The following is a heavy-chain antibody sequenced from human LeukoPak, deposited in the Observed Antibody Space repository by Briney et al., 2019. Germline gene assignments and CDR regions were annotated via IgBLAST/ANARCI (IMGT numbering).Heavy chain of an antibody. D-gene: IGHD2-15*01. V-gene: IGHV3-7*01. CDR2: IKQDGSEK. CDR3: ARDSCSGGSCYEVAFDI. CDR1: GCTFSSYW. Sequence: GGSLRLSCAASGCTFSSYWMSWVRQAPGKGLEWVANIKQDGSEKYYVDSVKGRFTISRDNAKNSLYLQMNSLRAEDTAVYYCARDSCSGGSCYEVAFDIWGQGTMVTVSS. J-gene: IGHJ3*02.